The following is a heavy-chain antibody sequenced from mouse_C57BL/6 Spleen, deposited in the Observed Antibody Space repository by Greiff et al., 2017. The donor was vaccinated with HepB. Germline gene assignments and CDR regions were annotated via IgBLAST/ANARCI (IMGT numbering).Heavy chain of an antibody. J-gene: IGHJ2*01. V-gene: IGHV1-82*01. Sequence: QVQLQQSGPELVKPGASVKISCKASGYAFSSSWMNWVKQRPGKGLEWIGRIYPGDGDTNYNGKFKGKATLTADKSSSTAYMQLSSLKAEDSAVYFCARSGGLGLDYWGQGTTLTVSS. D-gene: IGHD4-1*01. CDR1: GYAFSSSW. CDR2: IYPGDGDT. CDR3: ARSGGLGLDY.